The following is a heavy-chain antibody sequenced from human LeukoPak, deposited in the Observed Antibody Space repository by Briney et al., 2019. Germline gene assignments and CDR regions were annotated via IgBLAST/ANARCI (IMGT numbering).Heavy chain of an antibody. D-gene: IGHD6-19*01. Sequence: PSETLSLTCAVYGGSFSGYYWSWIRQPPGKGLEWIGEINHSGSTNYNPSLKSRVTISVDTSKNQFSLKLSSVTAADTAVYYCARHPRRQWLVRGPFDYWGQGTLVTVSS. CDR1: GGSFSGYY. CDR2: INHSGST. V-gene: IGHV4-34*01. J-gene: IGHJ4*02. CDR3: ARHPRRQWLVRGPFDY.